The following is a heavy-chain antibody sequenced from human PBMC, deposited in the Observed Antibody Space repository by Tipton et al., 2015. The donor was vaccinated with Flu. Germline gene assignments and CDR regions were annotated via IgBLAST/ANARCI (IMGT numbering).Heavy chain of an antibody. V-gene: IGHV4-39*01. Sequence: LRLSCTVSGGSISSSSYYWGWIRQPPGEGLEWIGSIYYSGSTYYNPSLKSRVTISVDTSKNQFSLKLSSVTAADTAVYYCARQPIYSNEYYFDYWGQGTLVTVSS. CDR3: ARQPIYSNEYYFDY. D-gene: IGHD4-11*01. J-gene: IGHJ4*02. CDR2: IYYSGST. CDR1: GGSISSSSYY.